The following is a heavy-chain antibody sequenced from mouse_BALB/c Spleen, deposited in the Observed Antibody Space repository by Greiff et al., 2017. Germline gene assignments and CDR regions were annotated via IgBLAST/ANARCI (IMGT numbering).Heavy chain of an antibody. J-gene: IGHJ4*01. CDR1: GFTFSSFG. V-gene: IGHV5-17*02. D-gene: IGHD2-3*01. CDR2: ISSGSSTI. Sequence: VVESGGGLVQPGGSRKLSCAASGFTFSSFGMHWVRQAPEKGLEWVAYISSGSSTIYYADTVKGRFTISRDNTKNTLFLQMTSLRSEDTAMYYCARDDGYYYAMDYWGQGTSVTVSS. CDR3: ARDDGYYYAMDY.